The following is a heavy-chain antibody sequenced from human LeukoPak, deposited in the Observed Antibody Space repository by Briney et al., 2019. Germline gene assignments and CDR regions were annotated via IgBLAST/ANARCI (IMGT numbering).Heavy chain of an antibody. V-gene: IGHV3-7*01. D-gene: IGHD6-19*01. J-gene: IGHJ4*02. CDR3: ARSTAVAGPFDY. CDR1: GFTFSRNW. CDR2: IKQDGSEK. Sequence: QAGRSLRLSCAASGFTFSRNWMSCVRQAPGKGLEWVAKIKQDGSEKYYVDSVKGRFTISRDNARNSLYLQMNSLRAEDTAVYYCARSTAVAGPFDYWGQGTLVTVSS.